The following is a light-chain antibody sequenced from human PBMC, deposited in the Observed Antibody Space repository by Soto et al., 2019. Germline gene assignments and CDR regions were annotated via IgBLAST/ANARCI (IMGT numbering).Light chain of an antibody. CDR3: QQEGNLPLT. Sequence: DIQMTQSPSSLSASVGDRVTITFRASQSISTYLNWYQQKPGKVPKLLVYAASTLQSGFPSGFSGSGYEEPLNITIRTVEREDFAVYFCQQEGNLPLTFGGGTKV. J-gene: IGKJ4*01. CDR1: QSISTY. V-gene: IGKV1-39*01. CDR2: AAS.